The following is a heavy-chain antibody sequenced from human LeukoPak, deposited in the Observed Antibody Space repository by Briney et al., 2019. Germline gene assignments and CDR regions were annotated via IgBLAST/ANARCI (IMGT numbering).Heavy chain of an antibody. D-gene: IGHD3-22*01. CDR2: INPSGGST. J-gene: IGHJ5*02. Sequence: ASVKVSCKASGYIFTSYYMHWVRQAPGQGLEWMGIINPSGGSTSYAQKFQGRITMTRDTSTSTVYMELSRLRSDDTAVYYCARLSYDSSGYYNWFDPWGQGTLVTVSS. CDR3: ARLSYDSSGYYNWFDP. CDR1: GYIFTSYY. V-gene: IGHV1-46*01.